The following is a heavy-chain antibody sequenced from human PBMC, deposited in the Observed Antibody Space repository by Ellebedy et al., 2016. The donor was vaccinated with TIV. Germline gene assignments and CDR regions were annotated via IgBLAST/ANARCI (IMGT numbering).Heavy chain of an antibody. Sequence: SSSSYYWGWIRQPPGKGLEWVSAVNPRGVQTYYADSVKGRFTISRDNSKNTVDLQMNSLRAEDTAVYYCAKEKDHTKPYDYWGQGTLVTVSS. CDR2: VNPRGVQT. CDR1: SSSSYY. J-gene: IGHJ4*02. CDR3: AKEKDHTKPYDY. D-gene: IGHD2-15*01. V-gene: IGHV3-23*01.